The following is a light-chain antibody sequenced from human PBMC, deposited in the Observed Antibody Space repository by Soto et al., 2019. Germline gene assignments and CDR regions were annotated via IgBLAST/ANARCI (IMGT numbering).Light chain of an antibody. CDR3: SSYSGSATHIL. CDR1: SSNIGGGYD. Sequence: QSVLTQPPSVSGAPGQWVTISCTGSSSNIGGGYDVHWYQQLPGTAPKLLIYGNSNRPSGVPYRFSASKSGTTASLTITGLQPEDEADYYCSSYSGSATHILFGGGTKLTV. J-gene: IGLJ2*01. V-gene: IGLV1-40*01. CDR2: GNS.